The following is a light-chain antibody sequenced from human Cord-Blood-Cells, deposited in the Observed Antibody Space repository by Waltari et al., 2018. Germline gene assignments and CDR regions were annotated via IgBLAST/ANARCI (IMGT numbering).Light chain of an antibody. CDR3: SSYAGSNNFVV. Sequence: QSALTQPPSASGSPAQSVTISSPGTRTDVGGYNYFSWYQQHPGKAPKLMIYEVSKRPSGVPDRFSGSKSGNTASLTVSGLQAEDEADYYCSSYAGSNNFVVFGGGTKLTVL. CDR2: EVS. J-gene: IGLJ2*01. V-gene: IGLV2-8*01. CDR1: RTDVGGYNY.